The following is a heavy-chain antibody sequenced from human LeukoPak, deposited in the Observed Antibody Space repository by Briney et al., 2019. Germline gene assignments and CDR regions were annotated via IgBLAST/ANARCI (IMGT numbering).Heavy chain of an antibody. D-gene: IGHD2-21*02. CDR3: AKAPYCGGDCYTAFDY. CDR2: ISGSGGST. Sequence: GGSLRLSCAASGFTFSSYAMSWVRQAPGKGLEWVSAISGSGGSTYYADSVKGRFTISRDNSKNMLYLQMNSLRAEDTAVYYCAKAPYCGGDCYTAFDYWGQGTLVTVSS. V-gene: IGHV3-23*01. J-gene: IGHJ4*02. CDR1: GFTFSSYA.